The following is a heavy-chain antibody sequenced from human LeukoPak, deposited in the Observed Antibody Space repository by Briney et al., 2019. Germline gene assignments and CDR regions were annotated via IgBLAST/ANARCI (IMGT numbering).Heavy chain of an antibody. CDR1: GFTFSNYN. Sequence: PGGSLRLSCAASGFTFSNYNMNWVRQAPGKGLEWVSSISSSSSYIYYADSVKGRFTISRDNSRNTLYLQMNSLRAEDTAVYYCAKDAAGPEYWGQGTLVTVSS. CDR2: ISSSSSYI. D-gene: IGHD6-13*01. CDR3: AKDAAGPEY. J-gene: IGHJ4*02. V-gene: IGHV3-21*04.